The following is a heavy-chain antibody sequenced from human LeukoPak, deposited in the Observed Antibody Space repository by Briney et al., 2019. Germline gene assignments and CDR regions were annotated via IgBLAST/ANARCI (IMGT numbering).Heavy chain of an antibody. J-gene: IGHJ6*02. V-gene: IGHV3-30*18. D-gene: IGHD3-3*01. Sequence: GRSLRLSCAASGFTFSSYGMHWVRQAPGKGLEWVAVISYDGSNKYYADSVKGRFTISRDNSKNTLYLQMNSLRAEDTAVYYCVKGIGGSYYYYGMDVWGQGTTVTVSS. CDR2: ISYDGSNK. CDR3: VKGIGGSYYYYGMDV. CDR1: GFTFSSYG.